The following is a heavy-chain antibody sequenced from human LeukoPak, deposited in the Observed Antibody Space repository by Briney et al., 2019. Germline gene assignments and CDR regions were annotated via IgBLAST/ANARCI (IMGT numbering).Heavy chain of an antibody. CDR3: ARNKYYDILTGPDRQYYFDY. J-gene: IGHJ4*02. D-gene: IGHD3-9*01. CDR2: IKQDGSEK. Sequence: GGSLRLSCAASGFTFSSYWMSWVRQAPGKGLEWVANIKQDGSEKYYVDSVKGRFTISRDNAKNSLYLQMNSLRAEDTAVYYCARNKYYDILTGPDRQYYFDYWGQGTLVTVSS. CDR1: GFTFSSYW. V-gene: IGHV3-7*01.